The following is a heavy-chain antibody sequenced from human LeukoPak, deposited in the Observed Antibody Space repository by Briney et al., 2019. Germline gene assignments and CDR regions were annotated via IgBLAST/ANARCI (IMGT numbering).Heavy chain of an antibody. CDR2: ISGSGGST. V-gene: IGHV3-23*01. CDR1: GFTFSSYA. D-gene: IGHD3-3*01. Sequence: GGSLRLSCAASGFTFSSYAMSWVRPAPGKGLEWVSAISGSGGSTYYADSVKGRFTISRDNSKNTLYLQMNSLRAEDTAVYYCAKLYYDFWSGLLPLDYWGQGTLVTVSS. CDR3: AKLYYDFWSGLLPLDY. J-gene: IGHJ4*02.